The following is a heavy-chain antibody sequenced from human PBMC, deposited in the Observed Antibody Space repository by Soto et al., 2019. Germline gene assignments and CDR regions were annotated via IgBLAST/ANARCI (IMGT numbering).Heavy chain of an antibody. CDR3: ARGLQMDWFDP. J-gene: IGHJ5*02. D-gene: IGHD1-1*01. V-gene: IGHV1-18*01. CDR2: ISAYNGNT. CDR1: GYTLTELS. Sequence: ASVKVSCKVSGYTLTELSMHWVRQAPGQGLEWMGWISAYNGNTNYAQKLQGRVTMTTDASTSTAYMELRSLRSDDTAVYYCARGLQMDWFDPWGQGTLVTVSS.